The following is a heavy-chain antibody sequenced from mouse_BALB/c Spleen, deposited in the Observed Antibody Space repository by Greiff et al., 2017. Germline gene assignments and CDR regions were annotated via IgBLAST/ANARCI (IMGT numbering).Heavy chain of an antibody. V-gene: IGHV2-9-2*01. Sequence: VKLVESGPGLVAPSQSLSITCTVSGFSLTSYDISWIRQPPGKGLEWLGVIWTGGGTNYNSAFMSRLSISKDNSKSQVFLKMNSLQTDDTAIYYCVRERDYYGTGYFDYWGQGTTLTVSS. CDR1: GFSLTSYD. CDR3: VRERDYYGTGYFDY. J-gene: IGHJ2*01. D-gene: IGHD1-1*01. CDR2: IWTGGGT.